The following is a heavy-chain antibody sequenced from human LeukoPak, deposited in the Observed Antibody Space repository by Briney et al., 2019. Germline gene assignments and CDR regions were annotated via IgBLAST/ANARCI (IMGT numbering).Heavy chain of an antibody. V-gene: IGHV3-23*01. Sequence: PGGSLRLSCAASGFTFSSYAMSWVRQAPGKGLEWVSAISGSGGSTYYADSVKGRFTISRDNSKNTLYLQMNSLRAEDTAVYYCAKTPVRNRPVLRYLGSSGNYYYGMDVWGQGTTVTVSS. CDR3: AKTPVRNRPVLRYLGSSGNYYYGMDV. J-gene: IGHJ6*02. CDR2: ISGSGGST. CDR1: GFTFSSYA. D-gene: IGHD3-9*01.